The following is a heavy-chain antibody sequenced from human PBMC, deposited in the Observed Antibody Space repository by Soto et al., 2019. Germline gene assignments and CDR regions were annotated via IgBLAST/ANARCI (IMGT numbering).Heavy chain of an antibody. CDR1: GFTFDDYA. J-gene: IGHJ6*02. CDR2: ISWNSGSI. Sequence: PGGSLRLSCAASGFTFDDYAMHWVRQAPGKGLEWVSGISWNSGSIGYADSVKGRFTISRDNAKNSLYLQMNSLRAEDTALYYCAKDIPERGYPQDYSMDVWGQGTTVTVSS. CDR3: AKDIPERGYPQDYSMDV. D-gene: IGHD3-22*01. V-gene: IGHV3-9*01.